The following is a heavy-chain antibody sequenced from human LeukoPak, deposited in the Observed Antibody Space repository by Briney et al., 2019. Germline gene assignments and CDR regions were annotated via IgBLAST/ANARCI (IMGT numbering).Heavy chain of an antibody. CDR3: ARQRGSGCLDY. J-gene: IGHJ4*02. V-gene: IGHV3-7*01. CDR2: IKQDGSET. D-gene: IGHD6-19*01. Sequence: GGPLRLSCAASRFTLSNYWMSWVRQAPGKGLEWVANIKQDGSETYYVDSVKGRFTISRDNAKNSLSLQMNSLRAEVTAVYYCARQRGSGCLDYWGQGTLVTVSS. CDR1: RFTLSNYW.